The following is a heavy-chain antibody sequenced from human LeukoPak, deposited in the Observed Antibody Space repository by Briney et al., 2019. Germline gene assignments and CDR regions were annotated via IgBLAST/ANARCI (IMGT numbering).Heavy chain of an antibody. CDR1: GYTFTGYY. J-gene: IGHJ4*02. Sequence: ASVKVSCKASGYTFTGYYMHWVRQAPGQGLEWMGWINPNSGGTNYAQKFQGRVTMTRDTSISTAYMELSRLRSDDTAVYYCARDHGGYGDYGADFDYWGQGTLVTVSS. CDR3: ARDHGGYGDYGADFDY. CDR2: INPNSGGT. V-gene: IGHV1-2*02. D-gene: IGHD4-17*01.